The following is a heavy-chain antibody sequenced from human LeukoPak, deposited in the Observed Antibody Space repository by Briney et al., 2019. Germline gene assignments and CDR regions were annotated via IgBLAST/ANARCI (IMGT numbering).Heavy chain of an antibody. V-gene: IGHV3-23*01. Sequence: GGSLRLSCAASGFTSSSYAMSWVRQAPGKGLEWVSAISGSGGSTYYADSVKGRFTISRDNSKHTLYLQMNSLRAEDTAVYYCAKDSLGYCSGGSCYSDYWGQGTLVTVSS. CDR1: GFTSSSYA. CDR2: ISGSGGST. CDR3: AKDSLGYCSGGSCYSDY. D-gene: IGHD2-15*01. J-gene: IGHJ4*02.